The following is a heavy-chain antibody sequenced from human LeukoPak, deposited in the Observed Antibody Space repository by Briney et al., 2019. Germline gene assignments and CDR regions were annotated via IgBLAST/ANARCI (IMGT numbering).Heavy chain of an antibody. Sequence: ASVKVSCKASGYTFTSYGISWVRQAPGQGLEWMGWISAYNGNTNYAQKLQGRATMTTDTSTSTAYMELRSLRSDDTAVYYCARDRASRPDRYSGYDYLAYYYGMDVWGKGTTVTVSS. D-gene: IGHD5-12*01. J-gene: IGHJ6*04. CDR3: ARDRASRPDRYSGYDYLAYYYGMDV. CDR2: ISAYNGNT. V-gene: IGHV1-18*04. CDR1: GYTFTSYG.